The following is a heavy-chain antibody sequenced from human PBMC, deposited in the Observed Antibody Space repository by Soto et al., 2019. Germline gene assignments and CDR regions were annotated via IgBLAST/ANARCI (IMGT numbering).Heavy chain of an antibody. J-gene: IGHJ4*02. D-gene: IGHD6-6*01. CDR3: VSFPQLGSRQIHY. Sequence: GGSLRLSCAASGFTFSSYAMHWVRQAPGKGLEWVAVISYDGSNKYYADSVKGRFTISRDNSKNTLYLQMNSLRAEDTAVYYCVSFPQLGSRQIHYWGPGTLVTVSS. CDR2: ISYDGSNK. CDR1: GFTFSSYA. V-gene: IGHV3-30-3*01.